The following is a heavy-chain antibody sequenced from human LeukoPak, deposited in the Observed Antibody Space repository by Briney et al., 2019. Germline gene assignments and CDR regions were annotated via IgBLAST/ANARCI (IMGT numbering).Heavy chain of an antibody. V-gene: IGHV3-23*01. D-gene: IGHD6-13*01. CDR1: GFTFSSYA. CDR3: AKDLSGSGYSSSWYFDY. Sequence: GGSLRLSCAASGFTFSSYAMSWVRQAPGKGLEWVSAISGSGGSTYYADSVKGRFTISRDNSKNTLYLQMNSLRAEDTAVYYCAKDLSGSGYSSSWYFDYWGQGTLVTVSS. CDR2: ISGSGGST. J-gene: IGHJ4*02.